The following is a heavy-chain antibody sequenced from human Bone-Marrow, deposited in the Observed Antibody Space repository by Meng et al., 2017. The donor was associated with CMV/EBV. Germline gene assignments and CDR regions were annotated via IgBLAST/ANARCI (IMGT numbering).Heavy chain of an antibody. CDR1: GGTFSSYA. J-gene: IGHJ6*02. D-gene: IGHD5-12*01. Sequence: SVKVSCKASGGTFSSYAISWVRQAPGQGLEWMGGIIPILGIANYAQKFQGRVTITADKSTSTAYMELSSLRSEDTAVYYCARGATSSDYYYYGMDVWGQGTTVAVSS. CDR2: IIPILGIA. V-gene: IGHV1-69*10. CDR3: ARGATSSDYYYYGMDV.